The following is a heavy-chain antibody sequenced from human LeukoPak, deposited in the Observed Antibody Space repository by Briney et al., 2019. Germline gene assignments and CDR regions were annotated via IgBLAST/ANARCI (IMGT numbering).Heavy chain of an antibody. CDR1: GGSFSGYY. V-gene: IGHV4-34*01. CDR3: ARGLYVVYYYMDV. D-gene: IGHD2-15*01. J-gene: IGHJ6*03. CDR2: INHSGST. Sequence: SETLSLTCAVYGGSFSGYYWSWIRQPPGKGLEWIGEINHSGSTNYNPSLKSRVTISVDTSKDQFSLKLSSVTAADTAVYYCARGLYVVYYYMDVWGKGTTVTVSS.